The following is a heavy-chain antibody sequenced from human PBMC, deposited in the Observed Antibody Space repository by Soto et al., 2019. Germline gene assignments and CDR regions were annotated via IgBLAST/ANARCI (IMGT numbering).Heavy chain of an antibody. CDR2: IYYSGST. V-gene: IGHV4-59*01. CDR1: SGSISSYY. D-gene: IGHD1-7*01. J-gene: IGHJ6*02. CDR3: ARGGGTTSYYYGMDV. Sequence: SETLSLTCTVSSGSISSYYGSWIRHPPGKGLEWIGYIYYSGSTNYNPSLKSRVTISVDTSKNQFSLKLSSVTAADTAVYYCARGGGTTSYYYGMDVWGQGTTVTVSS.